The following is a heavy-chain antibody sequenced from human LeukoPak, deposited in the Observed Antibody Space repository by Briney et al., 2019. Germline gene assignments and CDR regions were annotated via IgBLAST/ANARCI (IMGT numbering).Heavy chain of an antibody. CDR2: IGGSGGST. CDR3: AKDQDFWSGYCDY. J-gene: IGHJ4*02. CDR1: GFTFSSYA. Sequence: PGGSLRLSCAASGFTFSSYAMSWVRQAPGKGLEWVSAIGGSGGSTYYADSVKGRFTISRDNSKNTLYLQMNSLRAEDTAVYYCAKDQDFWSGYCDYWGQGTLVTVSS. D-gene: IGHD3-3*01. V-gene: IGHV3-23*01.